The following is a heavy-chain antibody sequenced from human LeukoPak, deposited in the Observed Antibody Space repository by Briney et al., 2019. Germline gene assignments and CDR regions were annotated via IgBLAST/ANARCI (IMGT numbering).Heavy chain of an antibody. D-gene: IGHD1-26*01. CDR1: GFTFSSSA. CDR2: ISASGGST. V-gene: IGHV3-23*01. Sequence: GGSLRLSCVASGFTFSSSAMSWVRQVPGKGLEWVSGISASGGSTSYADSLRGRFTISRDNSKNTLYVQMNSLRDEYTAVYYCAKDQMWESPHYLDSWGQGTLVTVSS. CDR3: AKDQMWESPHYLDS. J-gene: IGHJ4*02.